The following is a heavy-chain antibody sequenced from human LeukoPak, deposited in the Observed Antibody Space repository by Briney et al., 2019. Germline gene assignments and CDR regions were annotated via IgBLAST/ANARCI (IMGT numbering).Heavy chain of an antibody. CDR2: ISSSSSYI. D-gene: IGHD3-10*01. CDR3: ARDAGGLRGDYYYMDV. J-gene: IGHJ6*03. V-gene: IGHV3-21*01. CDR1: GFTFSSYS. Sequence: GGSLRLSCAASGFTFSSYSMNWVRQAPGKGLEWVSSISSSSSYIYYADSVKGRFTISRDNAKNSLYLQMNSLRAEDTAVYYCARDAGGLRGDYYYMDVWGNGTTVTVSS.